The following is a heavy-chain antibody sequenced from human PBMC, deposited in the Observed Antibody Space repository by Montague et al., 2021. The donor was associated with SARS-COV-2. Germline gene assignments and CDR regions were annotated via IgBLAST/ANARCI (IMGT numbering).Heavy chain of an antibody. CDR2: LYYTGST. Sequence: SETLSLTCTVSGGSISSSSYYWGWIRQPPGKGLEWIGSLYYTGSTYYXXXLKSRVTISVDTSKNQFSLKLSSVTAADTAVYYCARDSSSWYYWFDPWGQGTLGTGSS. V-gene: IGHV4-39*01. D-gene: IGHD6-13*01. J-gene: IGHJ5*02. CDR3: ARDSSSWYYWFDP. CDR1: GGSISSSSYY.